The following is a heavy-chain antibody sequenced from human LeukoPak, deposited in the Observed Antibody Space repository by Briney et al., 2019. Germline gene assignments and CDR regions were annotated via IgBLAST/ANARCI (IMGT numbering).Heavy chain of an antibody. J-gene: IGHJ4*02. D-gene: IGHD2-21*02. V-gene: IGHV3-7*03. CDR1: GFTFSSYW. CDR3: AKDRLLNCRGDCYIFDY. CDR2: IKQDGSEK. Sequence: GGSLRLSCAASGFTFSSYWMSWVRQAPGKGLEWVANIKQDGSEKYYVDSVKGRFTISRDNSKNTLYLQMNTLRAEDTAVYYCAKDRLLNCRGDCYIFDYWGQGTVVTVSS.